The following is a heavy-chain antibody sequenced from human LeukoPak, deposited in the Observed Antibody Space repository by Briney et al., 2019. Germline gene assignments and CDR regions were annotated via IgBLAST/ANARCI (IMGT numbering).Heavy chain of an antibody. Sequence: GGALRLSCAASGFTFSSFAMTWVRQAPGKGLEWVSSITGTHYTTYNTDSVKGRFTISRDNSKNTLYLQMNSLRADDTAVYYCTKDPNGDYVGAFDPWGQGTLVTVSS. CDR1: GFTFSSFA. V-gene: IGHV3-23*01. D-gene: IGHD4-17*01. J-gene: IGHJ5*02. CDR3: TKDPNGDYVGAFDP. CDR2: ITGTHYTT.